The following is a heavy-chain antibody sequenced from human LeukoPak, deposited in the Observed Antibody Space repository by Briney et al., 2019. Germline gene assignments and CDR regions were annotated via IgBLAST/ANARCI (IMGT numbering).Heavy chain of an antibody. J-gene: IGHJ5*02. V-gene: IGHV5-51*01. D-gene: IGHD3-10*01. CDR3: ARTIRIAMVRGTKRDWFDP. Sequence: RGESLKISFKGSGYSFTSYWIGWVRQMPGKGLEWMGIIYPGDSDTRYSPSFQGQVTISADKSISTAYLQWSSLKASDTAMYYCARTIRIAMVRGTKRDWFDPWGQGTLVTVSS. CDR1: GYSFTSYW. CDR2: IYPGDSDT.